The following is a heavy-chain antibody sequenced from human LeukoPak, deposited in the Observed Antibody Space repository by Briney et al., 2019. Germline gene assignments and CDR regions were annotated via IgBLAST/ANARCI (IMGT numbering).Heavy chain of an antibody. D-gene: IGHD4-17*01. J-gene: IGHJ6*02. Sequence: SVKVSCKATGGTFSSYAISWVRQAPGQGLEWMGGIIPIFGTANYAQKFQGRVTITADESTSTAYMELSSLRSEDTAVYYCARTAGDYGDYVYYYGMDVWGQGTTVTVSS. V-gene: IGHV1-69*13. CDR3: ARTAGDYGDYVYYYGMDV. CDR2: IIPIFGTA. CDR1: GGTFSSYA.